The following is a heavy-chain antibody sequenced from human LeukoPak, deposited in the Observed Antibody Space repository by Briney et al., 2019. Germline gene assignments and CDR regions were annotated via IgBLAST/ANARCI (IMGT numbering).Heavy chain of an antibody. Sequence: SETLSLTCVVSGYSISNDYHWGWIRQPPGKGLEWIGNIYHSGGSYHNPSLKSRVTILVDTSKNQFSLKLSSVTAADTAVYYCAKAGTTGIHHWFDPWGQGNLVTVSS. V-gene: IGHV4-38-2*01. J-gene: IGHJ5*02. CDR3: AKAGTTGIHHWFDP. CDR2: IYHSGGS. CDR1: GYSISNDYH. D-gene: IGHD1-1*01.